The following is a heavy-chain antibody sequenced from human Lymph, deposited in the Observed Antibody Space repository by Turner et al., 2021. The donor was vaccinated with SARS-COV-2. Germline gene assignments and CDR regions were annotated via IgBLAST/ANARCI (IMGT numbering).Heavy chain of an antibody. CDR2: MNPNSGNT. J-gene: IGHJ6*02. CDR1: GYTFTNYD. V-gene: IGHV1-8*02. Sequence: QVQLVQSGAEAKMPGASAKVSCKAPGYTFTNYDINWVRQATGQGLEWMGWMNPNSGNTGYAQKFTGRVTITRNTSKSTAYMELSSLRSEDTAVNYCARGRYSGGGMDVWGQGTTVTVSS. D-gene: IGHD1-26*01. CDR3: ARGRYSGGGMDV.